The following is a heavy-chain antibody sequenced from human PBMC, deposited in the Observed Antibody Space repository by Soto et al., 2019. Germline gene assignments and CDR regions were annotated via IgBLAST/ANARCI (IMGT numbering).Heavy chain of an antibody. CDR1: GGSISSGGYY. Sequence: QVQLQESGPGLVKPSQTLSLTCTVSGGSISSGGYYWSWIRQHPGKGLEGIGYIYYSGSTYYNPSLKSRVTISVDTSKNQFSLKLSSVTAADTAVYYCARDTMVRGVIGGRFDPWGQGTLVTVSS. D-gene: IGHD3-10*01. CDR2: IYYSGST. J-gene: IGHJ5*02. CDR3: ARDTMVRGVIGGRFDP. V-gene: IGHV4-31*03.